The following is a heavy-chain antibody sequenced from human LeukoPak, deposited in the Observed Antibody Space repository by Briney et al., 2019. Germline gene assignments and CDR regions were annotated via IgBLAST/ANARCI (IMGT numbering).Heavy chain of an antibody. CDR2: INPNSGGT. J-gene: IGHJ4*02. Sequence: ASVKVSCKTSGYTLTAYYLHWVRRAPGQGLEWMGWINPNSGGTNYAQMLQGRASMTRDTSIYTAYMELNSLRSDDTAVYYCATYHASGYFFDSWGQGTLVTVSS. CDR1: GYTLTAYY. CDR3: ATYHASGYFFDS. D-gene: IGHD3-22*01. V-gene: IGHV1-2*02.